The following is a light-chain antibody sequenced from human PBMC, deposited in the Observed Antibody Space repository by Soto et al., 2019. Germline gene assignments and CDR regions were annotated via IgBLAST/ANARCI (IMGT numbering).Light chain of an antibody. CDR2: DVT. CDR1: SSDIVGYNY. Sequence: QSVLTQPASVSGFPGQSITISCTGTSSDIVGYNYVSWYQRHPGKAPKLIIYDVTNRPSGVSNPFSGSKSGNTASLTISGLQPEDEADYYCSSYTTSNTRQIVFGTGTKVTVL. V-gene: IGLV2-14*03. J-gene: IGLJ1*01. CDR3: SSYTTSNTRQIV.